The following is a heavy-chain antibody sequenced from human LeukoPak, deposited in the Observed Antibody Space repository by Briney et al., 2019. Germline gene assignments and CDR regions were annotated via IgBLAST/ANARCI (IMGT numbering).Heavy chain of an antibody. CDR1: GYTFTDYY. CDR3: ARGVLAGYDSSGYRFYNLFDP. CDR2: INPNSGGT. D-gene: IGHD3-22*01. V-gene: IGHV1-2*02. J-gene: IGHJ5*02. Sequence: ASVKVSCKASGYTFTDYYMHWVRQAPGQGLEWIGWINPNSGGTNYAQKFQGRVTVTRDTSISTAYVELSRLRSDDTAVYYCARGVLAGYDSSGYRFYNLFDPWGQGTLVTVSS.